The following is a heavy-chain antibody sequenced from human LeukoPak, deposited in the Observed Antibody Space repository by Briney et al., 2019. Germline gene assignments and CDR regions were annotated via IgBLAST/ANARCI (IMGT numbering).Heavy chain of an antibody. CDR1: GDSISSATYYY. V-gene: IGHV4-39*01. CDR2: IYNSSST. J-gene: IGHJ4*02. Sequence: PSETLSLTCTVSGDSISSATYYYWGWLRQPPGKGLEWVGSIYNSSSTYYNPSLKSRLTISVDTSQNQFSLKLTSVTAADTAVYYCVRQAADAGAVPYFDYWGQGTLVTVSS. CDR3: VRQAADAGAVPYFDY. D-gene: IGHD4/OR15-4a*01.